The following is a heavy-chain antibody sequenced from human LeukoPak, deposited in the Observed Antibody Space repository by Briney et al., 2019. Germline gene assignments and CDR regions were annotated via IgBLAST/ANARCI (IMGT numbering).Heavy chain of an antibody. CDR1: GGSISSGDFY. D-gene: IGHD6-19*01. CDR3: ARGYSSGWTLDY. CDR2: INHSGST. J-gene: IGHJ4*02. V-gene: IGHV4-39*07. Sequence: SETLSLTCTVSGGSISSGDFYWSWIRQPPGKGLEWIGEINHSGSTNYNPSLKSRVTISVDTSKNQFSLKLSSVTAADTAVYYCARGYSSGWTLDYWGQGTLVTVSS.